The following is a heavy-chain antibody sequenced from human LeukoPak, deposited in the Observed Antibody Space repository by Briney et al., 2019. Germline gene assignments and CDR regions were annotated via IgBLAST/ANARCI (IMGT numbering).Heavy chain of an antibody. Sequence: GGSLRLSCAASGFTFSSYGMHWVRQAPGKELEWVTFIEIDETYKYYRDSVKGRFTIPRDNSKNTLYLQMNSLRVEDTAVYYCARVDYGDHQYFQHWGQGTLVTVSS. CDR2: IEIDETYK. V-gene: IGHV3-30*02. J-gene: IGHJ1*01. D-gene: IGHD4-17*01. CDR1: GFTFSSYG. CDR3: ARVDYGDHQYFQH.